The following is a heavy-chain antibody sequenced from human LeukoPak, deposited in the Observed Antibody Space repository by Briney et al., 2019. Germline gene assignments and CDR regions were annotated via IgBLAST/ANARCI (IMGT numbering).Heavy chain of an antibody. D-gene: IGHD5-12*01. V-gene: IGHV3-23*01. CDR2: ISGSGGST. J-gene: IGHJ4*02. CDR1: GFTFSSYA. Sequence: GGSLRLSCAASGFTFSSYAMSWVRQAPGKGLEWVSAISGSGGSTYYADSVKGRFTISRDNSKNTLYLQMNSLRPEDTDVYYCAKDWTRRLATNHPVGIDYWGQGTLVTVSS. CDR3: AKDWTRRLATNHPVGIDY.